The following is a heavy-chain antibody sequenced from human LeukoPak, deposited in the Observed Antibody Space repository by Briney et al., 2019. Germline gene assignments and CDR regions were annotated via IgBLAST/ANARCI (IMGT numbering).Heavy chain of an antibody. Sequence: GGSLRLSCVASGFSFSNYAMSWVRLAQGKGLEWVSGLSDTGVSTYYADSVKGRFIVSRDNSKNTLYLQMNSLRAEETAVYYCAKEGGYGELSSYFDYWGQGTLVTVSS. CDR3: AKEGGYGELSSYFDY. D-gene: IGHD3-16*02. V-gene: IGHV3-23*01. CDR1: GFSFSNYA. CDR2: LSDTGVST. J-gene: IGHJ4*02.